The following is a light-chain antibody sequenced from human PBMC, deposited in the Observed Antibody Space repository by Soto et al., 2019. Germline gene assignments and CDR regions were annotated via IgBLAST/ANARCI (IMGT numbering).Light chain of an antibody. V-gene: IGKV1-27*01. Sequence: DIQMTQSPSSLSASVGDRVTVTCRASQGISSYLAWYQQKPGKVPKLLIFAASTLQPGVPSRFSGSGSGTDFTLTIRSLQPEDVATSYCQKYDSAPSPTFGGGTKVEIK. CDR1: QGISSY. J-gene: IGKJ4*01. CDR2: AAS. CDR3: QKYDSAPSPT.